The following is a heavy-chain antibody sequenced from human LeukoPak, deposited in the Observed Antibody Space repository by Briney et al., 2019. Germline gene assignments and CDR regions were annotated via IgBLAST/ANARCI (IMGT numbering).Heavy chain of an antibody. CDR2: ISYEGRNQ. V-gene: IGHV3-30*04. J-gene: IGHJ6*02. CDR3: VRDGVATYYYHGMDV. CDR1: GFTFSNFA. D-gene: IGHD5-12*01. Sequence: GRSLRLSCAASGFTFSNFAMHWVRQAPGEGLAWVAVISYEGRNQYYADSVKGRFTISRDPSKNTLYLQMNNLRPDDSGVYFCVRDGVATYYYHGMDVWGQGTTVTVSS.